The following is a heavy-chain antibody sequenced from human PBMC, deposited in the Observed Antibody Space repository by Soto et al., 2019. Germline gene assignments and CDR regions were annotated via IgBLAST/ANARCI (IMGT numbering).Heavy chain of an antibody. Sequence: GLSLKISCQGSGYSFSNYWIRWVRQMPGKGLEWMGRINPSDSYTTYSPSFQGHVTISADKSISTAYLQWSGLKASDTAMYYCARLGYCTGTSCYTFDSWGQGTLVTVSS. J-gene: IGHJ4*02. V-gene: IGHV5-10-1*01. CDR3: ARLGYCTGTSCYTFDS. CDR1: GYSFSNYW. CDR2: INPSDSYT. D-gene: IGHD2-2*02.